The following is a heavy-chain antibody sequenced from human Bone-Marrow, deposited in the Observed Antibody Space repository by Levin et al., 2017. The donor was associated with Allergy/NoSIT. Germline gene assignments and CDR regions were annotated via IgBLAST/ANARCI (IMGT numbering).Heavy chain of an antibody. V-gene: IGHV2-5*02. CDR1: GFSLNTRRVS. CDR3: VHTKSGYGAAFED. Sequence: SGPTLVKPTQTLTVTCIFSGFSLNTRRVSVAWIRQPPGKALEWLALIYWDDDKRYSPSLNSRLTIKKDTSKNQVVLTLTNVDPGDTGTYYCVHTKSGYGAAFEDWGQGALVTVSS. J-gene: IGHJ4*02. D-gene: IGHD5-12*01. CDR2: IYWDDDK.